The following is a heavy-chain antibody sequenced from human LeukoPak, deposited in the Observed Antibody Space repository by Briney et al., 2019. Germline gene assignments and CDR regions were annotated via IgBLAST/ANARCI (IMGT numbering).Heavy chain of an antibody. CDR1: GFTFDDYA. CDR2: ISWNSGSI. CDR3: AKATYYYDSSGYVGAFDI. V-gene: IGHV3-9*01. Sequence: GGSLRLSCAASGFTFDDYAMHWVRQAPGKGLEWVSGISWNSGSIGYADSVKGRFTISRDNAKNSLYLQMNSLRAEDTALYYCAKATYYYDSSGYVGAFDIWGQGTMVTVSS. J-gene: IGHJ3*02. D-gene: IGHD3-22*01.